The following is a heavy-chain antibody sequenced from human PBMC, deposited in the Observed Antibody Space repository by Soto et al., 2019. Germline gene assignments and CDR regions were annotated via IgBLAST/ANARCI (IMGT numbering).Heavy chain of an antibody. D-gene: IGHD6-13*01. V-gene: IGHV1-69*01. CDR1: GGTFSSYA. J-gene: IGHJ4*02. CDR3: ARGAAAAVIYYFDY. CDR2: IIPLFGTA. Sequence: QVQLVQSGAEVKKPGSSVKVSCKASGGTFSSYAISWVRQAPGQGLEWMGGIIPLFGTANYAQKFQGRVTITADESTSTAYMELSSLRSEDTAVYYCARGAAAAVIYYFDYWGQGTLVTVSS.